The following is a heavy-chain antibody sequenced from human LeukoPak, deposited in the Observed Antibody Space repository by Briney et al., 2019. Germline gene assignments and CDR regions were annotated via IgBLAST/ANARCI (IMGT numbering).Heavy chain of an antibody. CDR2: INHNGNVN. CDR1: GFTFSSYG. CDR3: ARGGGLDV. J-gene: IGHJ6*02. V-gene: IGHV3-7*03. Sequence: GGSLRLSCAASGFTFSSYGMHWARQAPGKGLEWVASINHNGNVNYYVDSVKGRFTISRDNAKNSLYLQMSNLRAEDTAVYFCARGGGLDVWGQGATVTVSS. D-gene: IGHD3-16*01.